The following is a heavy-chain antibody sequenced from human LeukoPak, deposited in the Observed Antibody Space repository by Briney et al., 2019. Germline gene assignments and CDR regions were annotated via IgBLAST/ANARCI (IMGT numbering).Heavy chain of an antibody. CDR1: GGSISGYY. CDR2: IYTSGNT. V-gene: IGHV4-4*07. D-gene: IGHD5-18*01. CDR3: ARGYNYGYCDY. J-gene: IGHJ4*02. Sequence: SETLSLTCTVSGGSISGYYWTWIRQPAGKGLEWIRRIYTSGNTNYNPSLQSRVTMSVDTSNYQFPLKLSSVTAADTAVYYCARGYNYGYCDYWGQGTLVTVSS.